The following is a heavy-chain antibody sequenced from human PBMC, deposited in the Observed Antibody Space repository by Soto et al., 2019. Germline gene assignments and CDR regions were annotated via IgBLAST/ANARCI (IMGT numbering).Heavy chain of an antibody. J-gene: IGHJ4*02. V-gene: IGHV4-59*01. Sequence: SETLFLTCTVSGGSISSYYWSWIRQPPGKGLEWIGYIYYSGRTNHNPSLKSRVTISVETSKNQFSLKLSSVTAADTAVYYCARDRGKTFDYWGQGTLVTVSS. CDR3: ARDRGKTFDY. CDR2: IYYSGRT. CDR1: GGSISSYY.